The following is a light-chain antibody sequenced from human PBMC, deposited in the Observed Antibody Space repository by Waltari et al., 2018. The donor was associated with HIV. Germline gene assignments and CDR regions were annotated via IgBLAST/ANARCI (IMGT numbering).Light chain of an antibody. CDR1: QGIRTH. J-gene: IGKJ5*01. Sequence: IELTHSPAALSASVGDRVPITCRASQGIRTHLAWYQQKPGKAPTLLIYRTSTLHSGVPSRFTGTGSGTDFTLTINGLQPDDVATYFCQKYNSVPIIFGQGTRLEV. CDR2: RTS. V-gene: IGKV1-27*01. CDR3: QKYNSVPII.